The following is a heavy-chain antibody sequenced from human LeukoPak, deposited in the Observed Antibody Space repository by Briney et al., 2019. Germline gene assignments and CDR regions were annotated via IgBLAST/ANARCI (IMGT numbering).Heavy chain of an antibody. CDR2: MNPNSGNT. CDR1: GYTFTSYD. J-gene: IGHJ5*02. CDR3: ARGPLVRLPSSFDP. V-gene: IGHV1-8*01. Sequence: ASVKVSCKASGYTFTSYDINWVRQATGQGLERMGWMNPNSGNTGSAQRFQGRITMTRDTSISTAYMELSSLRFEDTAVYYCARGPLVRLPSSFDPWGQGTLVTVSS. D-gene: IGHD3-16*02.